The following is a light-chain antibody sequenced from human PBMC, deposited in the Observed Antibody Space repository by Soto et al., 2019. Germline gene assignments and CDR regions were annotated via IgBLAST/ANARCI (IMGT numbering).Light chain of an antibody. CDR3: CTDVGTYKV. V-gene: IGLV2-11*01. CDR2: HVS. J-gene: IGLJ1*01. Sequence: QSLLTQPRSVSGSPGQSVTISCTGPSGYIGDYVSWYQQHPGKAPKLMIYHVSQRPSGVPDRFSGSKSDNAASLTISGLQTDDEADYYCCTDVGTYKVFATGTKVTVL. CDR1: SGYIGDY.